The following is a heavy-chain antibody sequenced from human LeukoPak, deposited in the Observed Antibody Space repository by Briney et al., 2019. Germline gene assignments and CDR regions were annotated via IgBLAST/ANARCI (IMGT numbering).Heavy chain of an antibody. V-gene: IGHV3-7*01. CDR3: ARMKNWGLWDY. CDR1: GFTFRKYW. CDR2: IKEEVSEK. J-gene: IGHJ4*02. D-gene: IGHD7-27*01. Sequence: GGSLRLSCAASGFTFRKYWMSWVRQVPGRGVEWVANIKEEVSEKYYADSVKGRFTISRDNAKNSLYLQMNSLRVEDTALYYCARMKNWGLWDYWGQGTLVTVSS.